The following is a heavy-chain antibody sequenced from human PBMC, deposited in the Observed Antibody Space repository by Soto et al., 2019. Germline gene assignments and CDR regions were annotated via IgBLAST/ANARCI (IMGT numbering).Heavy chain of an antibody. V-gene: IGHV3-7*03. Sequence: EVQLVDSGGDLVQPGGSPRLSCAASGFTFSTYWMSWVRQAPGKGLEWVANIDPDGSQKYYVDSVKGRFTISRDNAKNSLYLQMTSLRAEDTAVYYCARDMGPSGAYGYWGQGTLVTVSS. CDR1: GFTFSTYW. CDR3: ARDMGPSGAYGY. D-gene: IGHD1-26*01. J-gene: IGHJ4*02. CDR2: IDPDGSQK.